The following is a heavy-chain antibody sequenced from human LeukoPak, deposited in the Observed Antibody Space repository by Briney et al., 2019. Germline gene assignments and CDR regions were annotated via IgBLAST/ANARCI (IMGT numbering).Heavy chain of an antibody. J-gene: IGHJ4*02. D-gene: IGHD1-1*01. CDR1: GYTLTELS. CDR3: ATAHKLESTRKSNSYYFDY. V-gene: IGHV1-24*01. CDR2: FDPEDGET. Sequence: ASVKVSCKVSGYTLTELSMHWVRQAPGKGLEWMGGFDPEDGETIYAQEFQGRVTMTEDTSTDTAYMELSSLRSEDTAVYYCATAHKLESTRKSNSYYFDYWGQGTLVTVSS.